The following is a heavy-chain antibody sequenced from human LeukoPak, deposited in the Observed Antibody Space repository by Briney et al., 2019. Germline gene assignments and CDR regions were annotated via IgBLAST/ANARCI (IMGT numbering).Heavy chain of an antibody. CDR1: GFTFSSYW. CDR2: INSDGSST. CDR3: ARDLSYYDSSGSGDY. V-gene: IGHV3-74*01. D-gene: IGHD3-22*01. J-gene: IGHJ4*02. Sequence: GGSLRLSCAASGFTFSSYWMHWVRQAPGKGLVWVSRINSDGSSTSYADSVKGRFNISRDNAKNTLYLQMNSLRAEDTAVYYCARDLSYYDSSGSGDYWGQGTLVTVSS.